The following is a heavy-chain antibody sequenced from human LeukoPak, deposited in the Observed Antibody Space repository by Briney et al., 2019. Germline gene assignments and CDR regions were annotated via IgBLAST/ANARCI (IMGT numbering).Heavy chain of an antibody. V-gene: IGHV4-34*01. J-gene: IGHJ4*02. CDR1: GGSFSGYY. D-gene: IGHD3-3*01. CDR3: ARGRGVTIFGVVMKPFDY. Sequence: SEPLSLTCAVYGGSFSGYYWRWLRTPPGKGLEWLGEINHSGSTNYSPSLKSRVTISVDTSKNQFSLKLSSVTAADTAVYYCARGRGVTIFGVVMKPFDYWGQGTLVTVSS. CDR2: INHSGST.